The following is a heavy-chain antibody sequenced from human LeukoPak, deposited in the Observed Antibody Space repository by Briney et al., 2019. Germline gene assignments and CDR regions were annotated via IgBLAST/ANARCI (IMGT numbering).Heavy chain of an antibody. CDR3: ATEYYGAYNY. CDR1: GFSFSHAW. CDR2: IKSKTDGGTT. V-gene: IGHV3-15*01. Sequence: PGGSLRLSCAASGFSFSHAWMSWVRQAPGKGLEWVGRIKSKTDGGTTDYSAPVKGRFTISRDDSLNMLHLQMNSLKTEDTAVYYCATEYYGAYNYWGQGALVTVSS. J-gene: IGHJ4*02. D-gene: IGHD4-17*01.